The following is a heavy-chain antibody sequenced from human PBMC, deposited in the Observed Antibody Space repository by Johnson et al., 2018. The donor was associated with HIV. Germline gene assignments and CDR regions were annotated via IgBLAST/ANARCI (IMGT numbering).Heavy chain of an antibody. J-gene: IGHJ3*02. V-gene: IGHV3-66*01. D-gene: IGHD2-15*01. CDR1: GFTVSSNY. CDR3: ARESGGSHYVYAFDI. Sequence: VQLVESGGGLVQPGGSLRLSCAASGFTVSSNYMSWVRQAPGKGLEWVSVIYSGGSTYYADSVKGRFTISRDTSKNTLYLQMSSLRAEDTAVYYCARESGGSHYVYAFDIWGQGTMVTVSS. CDR2: IYSGGST.